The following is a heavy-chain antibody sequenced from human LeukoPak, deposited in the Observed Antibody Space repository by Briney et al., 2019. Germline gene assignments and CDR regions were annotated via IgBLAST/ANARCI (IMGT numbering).Heavy chain of an antibody. D-gene: IGHD3-10*01. CDR3: ARTMIRGVENWFDP. J-gene: IGHJ5*02. V-gene: IGHV4-4*07. CDR2: MYIIGRS. Sequence: SETLSLTCTVSGDSISSYYWSWIRQPAGKGLEWIGRMYIIGRSNYNPSLRSRVTMSVDTSKNQLSLKLRSVTAADTAVYYCARTMIRGVENWFDPWGQGTLVTVSS. CDR1: GDSISSYY.